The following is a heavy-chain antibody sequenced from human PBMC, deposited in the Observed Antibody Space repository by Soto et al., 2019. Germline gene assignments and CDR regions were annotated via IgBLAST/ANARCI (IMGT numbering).Heavy chain of an antibody. Sequence: SETLSLTCAVYGGSFSGYYWSWIRQPPGKGLEWIGEINHSGSTNYNPSLKSRVTISVDTSKNQFSRNLSSVTAADPAVYYCAGFGYCTNGGCSKGNFWGQGTVVTVFS. V-gene: IGHV4-34*01. J-gene: IGHJ4*02. D-gene: IGHD2-8*01. CDR1: GGSFSGYY. CDR2: INHSGST. CDR3: AGFGYCTNGGCSKGNF.